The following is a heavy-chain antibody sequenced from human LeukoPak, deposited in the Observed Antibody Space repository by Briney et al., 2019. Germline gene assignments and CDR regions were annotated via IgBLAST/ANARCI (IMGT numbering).Heavy chain of an antibody. J-gene: IGHJ4*02. D-gene: IGHD3-22*01. CDR1: GYTFTSYG. Sequence: ASVKVSCKASGYTFTSYGIIWVRQAPGQGLEWMGWISAYNGNTNYAQKLQGRVTMTTDTSTSTAYMELRSLRSDDTAVYYCAREHDSRGYYRNFDYWGQGTLVTVSS. V-gene: IGHV1-18*01. CDR3: AREHDSRGYYRNFDY. CDR2: ISAYNGNT.